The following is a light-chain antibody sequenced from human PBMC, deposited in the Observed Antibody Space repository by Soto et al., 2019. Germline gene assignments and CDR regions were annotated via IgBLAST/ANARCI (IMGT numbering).Light chain of an antibody. Sequence: DIQMTQSPSTLSASVGDRVTITCRASQTISFSLAWYQQKPGKAPKLLIYDASTLQSGVPSRFSGSESGTDFTLTISCLQSEDFATYYCQQYYSYPITFGQGTRMEIK. CDR2: DAS. CDR1: QTISFS. V-gene: IGKV1-5*01. CDR3: QQYYSYPIT. J-gene: IGKJ5*01.